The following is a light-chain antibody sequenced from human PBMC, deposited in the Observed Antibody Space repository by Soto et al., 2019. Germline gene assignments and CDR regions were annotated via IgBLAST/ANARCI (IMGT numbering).Light chain of an antibody. V-gene: IGLV2-14*03. Sequence: QSALTQPASVSGSPGQSITISCTGTSSDVGRYNYVSWYQHHPGKAPKLMIYDVTNRPSGVSDRFSGSKSGNTASLTISGLQAEDEADYYCCSYASTTRGYVFGTGTKLTVL. CDR1: SSDVGRYNY. CDR3: CSYASTTRGYV. J-gene: IGLJ1*01. CDR2: DVT.